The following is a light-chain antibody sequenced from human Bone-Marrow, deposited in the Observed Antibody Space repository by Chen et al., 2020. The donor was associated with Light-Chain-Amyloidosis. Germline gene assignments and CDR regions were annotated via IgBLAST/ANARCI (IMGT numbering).Light chain of an antibody. Sequence: SYDLTQPPSVSVSPGQTARITCSGDDLPTKYAYWYHQKPGQAPVLVIHRDTGRPSGISERFSGSSSGTTATLTISGVQAEDEADYHCQSADSSGTYEVIFGGGTKLTVL. CDR3: QSADSSGTYEVI. CDR2: RDT. J-gene: IGLJ2*01. CDR1: DLPTKY. V-gene: IGLV3-25*03.